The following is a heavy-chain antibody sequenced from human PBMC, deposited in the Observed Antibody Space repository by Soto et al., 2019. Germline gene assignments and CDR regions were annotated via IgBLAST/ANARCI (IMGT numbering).Heavy chain of an antibody. CDR2: ISGSGGST. D-gene: IGHD2-15*01. J-gene: IGHJ6*03. CDR3: AKHGVADCSGGSCYPSYYYYYMDV. Sequence: GGSLRLSCAASGFTFSSYAMSWVRQAPGKGLEWVSAISGSGGSTYYADSVKGRFTISRDNSKNTLYLQMNSLRAEDTAVYYCAKHGVADCSGGSCYPSYYYYYMDVWGKGTTVTVSS. V-gene: IGHV3-23*01. CDR1: GFTFSSYA.